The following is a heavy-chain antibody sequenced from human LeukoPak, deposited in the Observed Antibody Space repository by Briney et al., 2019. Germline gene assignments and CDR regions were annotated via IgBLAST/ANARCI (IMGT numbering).Heavy chain of an antibody. D-gene: IGHD2-15*01. V-gene: IGHV3-21*04. J-gene: IGHJ5*02. CDR3: AKEAFVVVVAASESDWFDP. Sequence: PGGSLRLSCAASGFTFSSYSMNWVRQAPGKGLEWVSSISSSSSHIYYADSVKGRFTISRDNSKNTLYLQMNSLRAEDTAVYYCAKEAFVVVVAASESDWFDPWGQGTLVTVSS. CDR2: ISSSSSHI. CDR1: GFTFSSYS.